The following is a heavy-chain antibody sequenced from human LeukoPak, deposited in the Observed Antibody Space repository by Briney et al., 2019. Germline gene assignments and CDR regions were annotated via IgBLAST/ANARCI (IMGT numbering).Heavy chain of an antibody. D-gene: IGHD3-10*01. CDR3: ARLNHDGSGSYPDQ. CDR1: SGSITISGGSISSSGTNY. V-gene: IGHV4-39*01. J-gene: IGHJ4*02. CDR2: IHYSGST. Sequence: PSETLSLTCTVSSGSITISGGSISSSGTNYWGWIRQPPGEGLEWIGSIHYSGSTYYNPSLKSRVTMSIDTSKNQFSLKLYTVTDADTAVYYCARLNHDGSGSYPDQWGQGTLVTVSA.